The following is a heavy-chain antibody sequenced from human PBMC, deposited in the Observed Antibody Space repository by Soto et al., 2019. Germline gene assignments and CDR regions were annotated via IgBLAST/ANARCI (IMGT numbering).Heavy chain of an antibody. CDR2: ISSNGGST. J-gene: IGHJ6*03. CDR3: AKAGITIFGVATQYYYYMDV. V-gene: IGHV3-64*01. D-gene: IGHD3-3*01. CDR1: GFTFSSYA. Sequence: GGSLRLSCAASGFTFSSYAMHWVRQAPGKGLEYVSAISSNGGSTYYANSVKGRFTISRDNSKNTLYLQMGSLRAEDMAVYYCAKAGITIFGVATQYYYYMDVWGKGTTVTVSS.